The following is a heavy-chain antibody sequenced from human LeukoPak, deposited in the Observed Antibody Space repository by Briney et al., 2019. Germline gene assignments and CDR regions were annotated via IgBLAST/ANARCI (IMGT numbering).Heavy chain of an antibody. CDR2: IYSGGIT. D-gene: IGHD3-22*01. V-gene: IGHV3-66*01. Sequence: GGSLRLSCAASGFTVSSNYMSWVRQAPGKGLEWVSVIYSGGITYYADSVKGRFTISRDNSKNTLYLQMNSLRDEDTVVYYCARDGVGYYYDSSGMAEYFQHWGQGTLVTVSS. CDR1: GFTVSSNY. J-gene: IGHJ1*01. CDR3: ARDGVGYYYDSSGMAEYFQH.